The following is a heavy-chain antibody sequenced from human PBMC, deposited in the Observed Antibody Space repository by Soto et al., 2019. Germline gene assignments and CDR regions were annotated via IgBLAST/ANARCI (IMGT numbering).Heavy chain of an antibody. CDR1: GDSVSSNSAA. V-gene: IGHV6-1*01. CDR2: TYYRSKWYN. Sequence: SQTLSLTCAISGDSVSSNSAAWNWIRQSPSRGPEWLGRTYYRSKWYNDYAVSVKSRITINPDTSKNQFSLQLNSVTPEDTAVYYCARDYPDYDSKDYYYYGMDVWGQGTTVTVSS. D-gene: IGHD3-22*01. J-gene: IGHJ6*02. CDR3: ARDYPDYDSKDYYYYGMDV.